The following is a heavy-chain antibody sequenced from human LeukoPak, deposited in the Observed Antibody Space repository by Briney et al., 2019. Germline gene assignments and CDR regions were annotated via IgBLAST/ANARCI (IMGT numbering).Heavy chain of an antibody. V-gene: IGHV4-34*01. Sequence: SETLSLTCAVYGGSFSGYYWSWIRQPPGKGLERIGEINHIGSTNYNPSLKSRVTISVDTSKNQFSLKLSSVTAADTAVYYCARAGGIPDYYDSSGYYNYWGQGTLVTVSS. D-gene: IGHD3-22*01. CDR1: GGSFSGYY. CDR2: INHIGST. CDR3: ARAGGIPDYYDSSGYYNY. J-gene: IGHJ4*02.